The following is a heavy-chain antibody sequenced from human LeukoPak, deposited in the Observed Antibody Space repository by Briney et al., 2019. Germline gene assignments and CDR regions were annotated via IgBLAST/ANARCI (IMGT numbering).Heavy chain of an antibody. CDR1: GFTFDHYT. CDR3: AKELDTMFFDY. V-gene: IGHV3-43*01. J-gene: IGHJ4*02. D-gene: IGHD3-10*02. CDR2: AGWVGGTT. Sequence: GGSLRLSCATSGFTFDHYTVHWVRQAPGKGLEWVSLAGWVGGTTYYSDSVRGRFAISRDSGKNSVYLQMNSLTTDDTAFYFCAKELDTMFFDYWGQGALVTVSS.